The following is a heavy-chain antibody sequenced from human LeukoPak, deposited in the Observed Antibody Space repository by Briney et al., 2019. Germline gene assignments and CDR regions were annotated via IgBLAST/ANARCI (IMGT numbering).Heavy chain of an antibody. Sequence: PGGSLRLSCAASGFTFSGSAMHGVRQASGKGLEWVGRIRSKANSYATAYAASVKGRFTISRDDSKNTAYLQMNSLKTEDTAVYYCTRLGGSGWEVDYWGQGTLVTVSS. CDR2: IRSKANSYAT. CDR3: TRLGGSGWEVDY. V-gene: IGHV3-73*01. J-gene: IGHJ4*02. CDR1: GFTFSGSA. D-gene: IGHD6-19*01.